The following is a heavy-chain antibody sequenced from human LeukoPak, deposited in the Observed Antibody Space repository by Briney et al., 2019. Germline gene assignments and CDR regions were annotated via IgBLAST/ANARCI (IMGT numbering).Heavy chain of an antibody. CDR1: GFTLSSYW. CDR2: IDSAGRST. CDR3: VRGGSGSYSPYDY. Sequence: GGSLRLSCAASGFTLSSYWMHWVRQVPGKGLVWASRIDSAGRSTTYADSVKGRFTSSRDNAKNTLYLQMNSLRVEDTAVYYCVRGGSGSYSPYDYWGQGTVVTVSS. D-gene: IGHD1-26*01. V-gene: IGHV3-74*01. J-gene: IGHJ4*02.